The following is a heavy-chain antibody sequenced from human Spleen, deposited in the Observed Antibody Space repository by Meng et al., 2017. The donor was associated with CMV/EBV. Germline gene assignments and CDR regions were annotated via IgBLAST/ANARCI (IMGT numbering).Heavy chain of an antibody. D-gene: IGHD4-17*01. V-gene: IGHV1-69*05. CDR3: ARFDYDANREPTDA. J-gene: IGHJ5*02. Sequence: SVKVSCKASGGTFSSYPISWVRRAPGQGLEWVGGIIPIFGTANYAQKFQGRVTITTDESTSTAYMEVSSLRSEDTAVYYCARFDYDANREPTDAWGQGTLVTVSS. CDR1: GGTFSSYP. CDR2: IIPIFGTA.